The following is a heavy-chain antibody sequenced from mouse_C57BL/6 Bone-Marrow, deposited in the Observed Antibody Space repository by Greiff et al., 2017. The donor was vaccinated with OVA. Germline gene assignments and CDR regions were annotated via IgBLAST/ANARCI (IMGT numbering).Heavy chain of an antibody. D-gene: IGHD1-1*01. J-gene: IGHJ4*01. CDR1: GYTFTSYW. Sequence: VQLQQPGAELVMPGASVKLSCKASGYTFTSYWMHWVKQRPGQGLEWIGEIDPSDSYTNYNQKFKGKSTLTVDKASSTAYMQLSSLTSEDSAVYDYARSYGSSYVNYAMDYWGQGTSVTVSS. V-gene: IGHV1-69*01. CDR2: IDPSDSYT. CDR3: ARSYGSSYVNYAMDY.